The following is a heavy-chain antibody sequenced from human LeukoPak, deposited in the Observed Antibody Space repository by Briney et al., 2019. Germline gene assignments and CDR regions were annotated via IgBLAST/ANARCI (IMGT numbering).Heavy chain of an antibody. J-gene: IGHJ4*02. V-gene: IGHV1-2*02. CDR3: AGDGYNSRRFFDY. CDR1: GFTFTAYH. D-gene: IGHD5-24*01. Sequence: ASVKVSCEASGFTFTAYHMHWVRQAPGQGLEWMGWINPNSGGTNYAQKFQGRVTMTSDTSINTAYMELSRLISDDTAVYYCAGDGYNSRRFFDYWGQGTLVTVSS. CDR2: INPNSGGT.